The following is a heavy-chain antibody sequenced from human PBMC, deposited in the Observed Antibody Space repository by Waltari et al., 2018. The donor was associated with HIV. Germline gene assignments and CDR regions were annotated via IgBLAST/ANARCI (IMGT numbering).Heavy chain of an antibody. D-gene: IGHD6-19*01. V-gene: IGHV3-30*02. Sequence: QVQLVESGGGVVQPGGSLRLSCAASGFTFSSYGMHWVRQAPGKGLGVVEFIRYDGSNKYYADSVKGRLTIARDKSKNTLYLQMNSLRAEDTAVYYCAKDHASVAGTFDYWGQGTLVTVSS. CDR1: GFTFSSYG. CDR2: IRYDGSNK. J-gene: IGHJ4*02. CDR3: AKDHASVAGTFDY.